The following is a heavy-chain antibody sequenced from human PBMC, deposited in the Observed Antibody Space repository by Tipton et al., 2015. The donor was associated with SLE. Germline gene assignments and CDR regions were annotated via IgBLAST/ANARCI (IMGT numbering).Heavy chain of an antibody. J-gene: IGHJ4*02. Sequence: GSLRLSCAASGFTFSSYSMNWVRQAPGKGLEWVSYISSSSSTIYYADSVKGRFTISRDNAKNSLYLQMNSLRDEDTAVYYCARQRGWGSGWFPFDYWGQGTLVTVSS. CDR2: ISSSSSTI. D-gene: IGHD6-19*01. CDR1: GFTFSSYS. V-gene: IGHV3-48*02. CDR3: ARQRGWGSGWFPFDY.